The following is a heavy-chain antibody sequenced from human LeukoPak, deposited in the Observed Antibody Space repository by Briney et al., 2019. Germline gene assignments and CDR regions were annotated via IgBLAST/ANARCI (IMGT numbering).Heavy chain of an antibody. D-gene: IGHD3-9*01. CDR2: ISSSSSYT. CDR1: GFTFSSYA. CDR3: ARIGNDILTGYLSYYYGMDV. J-gene: IGHJ6*04. V-gene: IGHV3-21*05. Sequence: GGSLRLSCAASGFTFSSYAMDWVRQAPGKGLEWVSYISSSSSYTNYADSVKGRFTISRDNAKNSLYLQMNSLRAEDTAVYYCARIGNDILTGYLSYYYGMDVWGKGTTVTVSS.